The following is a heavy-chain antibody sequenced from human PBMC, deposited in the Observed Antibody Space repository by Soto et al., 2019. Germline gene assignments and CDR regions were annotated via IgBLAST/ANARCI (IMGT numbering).Heavy chain of an antibody. J-gene: IGHJ6*02. CDR2: IIPIFGTP. V-gene: IGHV1-69*13. D-gene: IGHD3-10*01. CDR1: GGTFSTSP. Sequence: GASVKVSCKASGGTFSTSPISCVRQAPGQGLEWMGGIIPIFGTPNYAQRFQGRLTITADESTTTAYREVSSLRSEDTAVYYCASGEFLTTNYYYYGMAVWGQGTTVTVSS. CDR3: ASGEFLTTNYYYYGMAV.